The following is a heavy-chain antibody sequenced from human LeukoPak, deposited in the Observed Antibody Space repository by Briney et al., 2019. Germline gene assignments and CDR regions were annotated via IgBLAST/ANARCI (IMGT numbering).Heavy chain of an antibody. D-gene: IGHD4-17*01. CDR1: GFTFSSYS. CDR2: IKQDGSEK. V-gene: IGHV3-7*01. Sequence: GGSLRLSCAATGFTFSSYSMNWVRQAPGKGLEWVANIKQDGSEKYYVDSVKGRLTISRDNAKNSLYLQMNSLRAEDTAVYYCARHDYEKLMVGYYYYMDVWGKGTTVTVSS. CDR3: ARHDYEKLMVGYYYYMDV. J-gene: IGHJ6*03.